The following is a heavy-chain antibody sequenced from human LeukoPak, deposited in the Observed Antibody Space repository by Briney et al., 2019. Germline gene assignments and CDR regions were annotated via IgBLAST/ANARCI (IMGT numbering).Heavy chain of an antibody. Sequence: SETLSLTCAVYGGSFSGYYWSWIRQPPGKGLEWIGEINHSGSTNYNPSLKSRVTISVDTSKNQFSLKLSSVTAADTAVYYCAREKDSSIIGAAFDYWGQGTLVTVSS. V-gene: IGHV4-34*01. CDR2: INHSGST. CDR3: AREKDSSIIGAAFDY. CDR1: GGSFSGYY. J-gene: IGHJ4*02. D-gene: IGHD6-13*01.